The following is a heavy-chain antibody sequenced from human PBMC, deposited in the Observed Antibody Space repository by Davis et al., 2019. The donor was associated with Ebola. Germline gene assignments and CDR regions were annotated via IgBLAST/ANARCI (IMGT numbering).Heavy chain of an antibody. CDR3: AKEYSNYVAYYYYGMDV. J-gene: IGHJ6*02. Sequence: SLKISCAASGFTFDDYAMHWVRQAPGKGLEWVSGISWNSGSIGYADSVKGRFTISRDNAKNSLYLQMNSLRAEDTALYYCAKEYSNYVAYYYYGMDVWGQGTTVTVSS. V-gene: IGHV3-9*01. D-gene: IGHD4-11*01. CDR1: GFTFDDYA. CDR2: ISWNSGSI.